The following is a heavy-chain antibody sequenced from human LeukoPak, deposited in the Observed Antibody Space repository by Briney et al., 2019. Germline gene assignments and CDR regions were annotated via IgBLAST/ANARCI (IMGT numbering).Heavy chain of an antibody. J-gene: IGHJ4*02. CDR3: ARELIVGAVDY. V-gene: IGHV1-69*05. Sequence: GASVTVSCKASGGTFSSYAISWVRQAPGQGLEWMGRIIPIFGTANYAQKFQGRVTITTDESTSTAYMELSSLRSEDTAVYYCARELIVGAVDYWGQGTLVTVSS. CDR2: IIPIFGTA. D-gene: IGHD1-26*01. CDR1: GGTFSSYA.